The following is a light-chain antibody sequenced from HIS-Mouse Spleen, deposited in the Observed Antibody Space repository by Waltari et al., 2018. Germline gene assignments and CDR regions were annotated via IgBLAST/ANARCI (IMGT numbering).Light chain of an antibody. CDR3: CSYAGSSTWV. V-gene: IGLV2-23*01. CDR1: RSDVGCYNL. CDR2: EGS. Sequence: QSALTQPASVSGSPGQSITISCTGTRSDVGCYNLVSWYQQHPGKAPKRMIYEGSKRPSGVSNRFSGSKSGNTASLTISGLQAEDEADYYCCSYAGSSTWVFGGGTKLTVL. J-gene: IGLJ3*02.